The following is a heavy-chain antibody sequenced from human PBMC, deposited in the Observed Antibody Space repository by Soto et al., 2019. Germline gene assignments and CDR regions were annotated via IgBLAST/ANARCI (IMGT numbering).Heavy chain of an antibody. Sequence: SLRLSFAASGFTFRCYGLHWVRQAPGKGLEWVAVISYDGSNKSYADSVKGRFTISRDNSKNTLYLQMNSLRAEDTAVYYCAKDSIVGATVYYYGMDVWGQGTTVTVYS. V-gene: IGHV3-30*18. CDR2: ISYDGSNK. J-gene: IGHJ6*02. D-gene: IGHD1-26*01. CDR3: AKDSIVGATVYYYGMDV. CDR1: GFTFRCYG.